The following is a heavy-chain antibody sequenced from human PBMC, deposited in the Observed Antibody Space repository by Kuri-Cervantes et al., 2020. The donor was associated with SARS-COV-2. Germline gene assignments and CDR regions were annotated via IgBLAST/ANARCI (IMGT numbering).Heavy chain of an antibody. D-gene: IGHD6-19*01. J-gene: IGHJ6*03. V-gene: IGHV1-58*02. CDR1: GFTFTSSA. Sequence: SVKVSCKASGFTFTSSAMQWVRQARGQRLEWIGWIVVGSGNTNYAQKFQERVTMTRDTSISTAYMELSRLRSGDTAVYYCARAYLPQWLVQGYYYYMDVWGKGTTVTVSS. CDR3: ARAYLPQWLVQGYYYYMDV. CDR2: IVVGSGNT.